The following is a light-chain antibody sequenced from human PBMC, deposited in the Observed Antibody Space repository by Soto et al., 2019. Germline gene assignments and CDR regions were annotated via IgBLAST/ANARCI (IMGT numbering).Light chain of an antibody. CDR3: QQYNNWWT. CDR2: GAS. CDR1: QSVNSN. Sequence: EIVMTQSPATLSVSPGERATLSCRASQSVNSNLAWYQQKPGQAPRLLIYGASTRATGIPARFSGSGSETEFTLTIRSLQSEDFAVYYWQQYNNWWTFGQGTKVEIK. V-gene: IGKV3-15*01. J-gene: IGKJ1*01.